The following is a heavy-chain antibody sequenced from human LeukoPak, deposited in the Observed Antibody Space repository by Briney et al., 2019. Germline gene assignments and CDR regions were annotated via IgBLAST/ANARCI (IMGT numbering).Heavy chain of an antibody. CDR2: IYTSRST. CDR3: ARAYYSNYVDGMDV. D-gene: IGHD4-11*01. Sequence: PSQTLSLTCTVSGGSISSGSYYWSWIRQPAGKGLEWIGRIYTSRSTNYNPSLKSRVTISVDRSKNQFSLKLSSVTAADTAVYYCARAYYSNYVDGMDVWGQGTTVTVSS. CDR1: GGSISSGSYY. V-gene: IGHV4-61*02. J-gene: IGHJ6*02.